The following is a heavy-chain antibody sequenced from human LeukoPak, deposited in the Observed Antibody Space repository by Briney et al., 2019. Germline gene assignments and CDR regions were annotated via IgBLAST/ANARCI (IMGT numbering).Heavy chain of an antibody. CDR1: GGTFSSYA. D-gene: IGHD5-12*01. V-gene: IGHV1-69*06. CDR2: IIPIFGTA. J-gene: IGHJ4*02. Sequence: EASVKVSCKASGGTFSSYAISWVRQAPGQGLEWMGGIIPIFGTANYAQKFQGRVTITADKSTGTAYMELSSLRSEDTAVYYCASSIVATIGGFDYWGQGTLVTVSS. CDR3: ASSIVATIGGFDY.